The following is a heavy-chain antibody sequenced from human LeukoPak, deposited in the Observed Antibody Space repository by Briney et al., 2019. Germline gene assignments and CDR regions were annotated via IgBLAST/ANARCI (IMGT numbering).Heavy chain of an antibody. CDR3: ARDTGIAAAGTGPY. V-gene: IGHV3-7*01. CDR2: IKQDGSEK. Sequence: PGGSLRLSCAASGFTFSRYWMSWVRQAQGKGLEWVANIKQDGSEKYSVDTVKGRFTISRDNAKNSLYLQMNSLRAEDTAVYYCARDTGIAAAGTGPYWGQGTLVTVSS. J-gene: IGHJ4*02. D-gene: IGHD6-13*01. CDR1: GFTFSRYW.